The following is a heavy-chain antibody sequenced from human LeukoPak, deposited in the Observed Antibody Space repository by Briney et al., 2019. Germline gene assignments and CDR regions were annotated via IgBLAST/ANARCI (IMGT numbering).Heavy chain of an antibody. Sequence: SETLSLTCTVSGGSIGSYYWSWIRQPAGKGLEWIGRIYTSGSTNYNPSLKSRVTMSVDTSKNQFSLKLSSVTAADTAVYYCARVSSSWYQDWYFDLWGRGTLVTVSS. D-gene: IGHD6-13*01. CDR2: IYTSGST. V-gene: IGHV4-4*07. CDR1: GGSIGSYY. CDR3: ARVSSSWYQDWYFDL. J-gene: IGHJ2*01.